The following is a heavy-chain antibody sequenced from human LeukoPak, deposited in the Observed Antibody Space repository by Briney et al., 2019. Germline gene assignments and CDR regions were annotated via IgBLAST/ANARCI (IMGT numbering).Heavy chain of an antibody. CDR3: ATSIPRITMKEGAFDI. CDR1: GYTFTSYD. J-gene: IGHJ3*02. CDR2: MNPNSGNT. V-gene: IGHV1-8*01. Sequence: EASVKVSCKASGYTFTSYDINWVRQATGQGLEWMGWMNPNSGNTGYAQKFQGRVTMTRNTSISTAYMELSSLRSEDTAVYYCATSIPRITMKEGAFDIWGQGTMVTVSS. D-gene: IGHD3-22*01.